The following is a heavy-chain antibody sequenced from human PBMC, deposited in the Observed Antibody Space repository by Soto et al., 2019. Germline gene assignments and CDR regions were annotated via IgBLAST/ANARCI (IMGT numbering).Heavy chain of an antibody. CDR2: ISGSSGNA. Sequence: QVQLVQSGAEVKNPGASVKVSCKTSGYTFTKYGVGWVRQAPGQGLEWMGWISGSSGNANYAEQVQGRITLTTDTSTSTASIELRSLRSDDTAVYYCAREMAGLGGEYDYWGQGTLVTVSS. D-gene: IGHD3-16*01. J-gene: IGHJ4*02. CDR1: GYTFTKYG. CDR3: AREMAGLGGEYDY. V-gene: IGHV1-18*01.